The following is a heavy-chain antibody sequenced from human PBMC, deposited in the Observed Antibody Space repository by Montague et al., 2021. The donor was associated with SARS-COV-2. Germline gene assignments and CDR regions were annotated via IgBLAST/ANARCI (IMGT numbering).Heavy chain of an antibody. J-gene: IGHJ6*02. D-gene: IGHD3-10*01. V-gene: IGHV4-34*01. CDR3: ARLGAITLVRGITKADFSNYGMDV. CDR2: INHSGST. Sequence: SETLSLTCAVSSGSFGGYYWSWIRQPPGKGLEWIGEINHSGSTTYSPSLESRVSISVDTSNKQFSLKVTSVTAADTAVYYCARLGAITLVRGITKADFSNYGMDVWGQGTTVTVSS. CDR1: SGSFGGYY.